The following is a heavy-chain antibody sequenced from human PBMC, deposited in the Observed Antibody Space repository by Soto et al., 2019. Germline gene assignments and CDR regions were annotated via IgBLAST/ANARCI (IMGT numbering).Heavy chain of an antibody. V-gene: IGHV1-69*02. D-gene: IGHD2-15*01. Sequence: ASVKVSCKASGGTFSSYTISWVRQAPGQGLEWMGRIIPILGIANYAQKFQGRVTITADKSTSTAYMELSSLRSEDTAVYYCARCVGGGSCYVAFDIWGQRTMVTVSS. CDR1: GGTFSSYT. J-gene: IGHJ3*02. CDR3: ARCVGGGSCYVAFDI. CDR2: IIPILGIA.